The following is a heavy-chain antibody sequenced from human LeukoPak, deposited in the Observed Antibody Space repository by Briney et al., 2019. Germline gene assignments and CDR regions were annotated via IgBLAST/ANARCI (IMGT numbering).Heavy chain of an antibody. CDR2: IYYSGST. V-gene: IGHV4-59*01. D-gene: IGHD2-15*01. CDR3: ARVTSSVGYCSGGSCSMVAFDI. CDR1: GGSISSYY. Sequence: TSETLSLTCTVSGGSISSYYWSWIRQPPGKGLEWIGYIYYSGSTNYNPSLKSRVTISVDTSKNQFSLKLSSVTAADTAVYYCARVTSSVGYCSGGSCSMVAFDIWGQGTMVTVSS. J-gene: IGHJ3*02.